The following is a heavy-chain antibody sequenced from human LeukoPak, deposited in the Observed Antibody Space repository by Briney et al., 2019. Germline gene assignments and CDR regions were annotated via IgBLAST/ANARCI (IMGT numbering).Heavy chain of an antibody. Sequence: GGSLRLSCAASGFTFSNYWMNWVRQAPGKGLEWVANIRQDGGERYYVDSVKGRFAISRDNAKNSLYLQMNSLRAEDTAVYYCASHGWVTGTTKADYWGQGTLVTVSS. CDR3: ASHGWVTGTTKADY. CDR2: IRQDGGER. D-gene: IGHD4-17*01. V-gene: IGHV3-7*03. J-gene: IGHJ4*02. CDR1: GFTFSNYW.